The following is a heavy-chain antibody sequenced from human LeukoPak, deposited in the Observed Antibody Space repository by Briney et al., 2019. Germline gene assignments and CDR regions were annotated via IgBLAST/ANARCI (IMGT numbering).Heavy chain of an antibody. CDR1: GGTFSSYA. Sequence: ASVKVSCKASGGTFSSYAISWVRQAPGQGLEWMGGIIPIFGTANYAQKFQGRVTITTDESTSTAYMELSSLRSEDTAVYYCARERRPYYYGSGTDRWFDPWGQGTLVTVSS. V-gene: IGHV1-69*05. D-gene: IGHD3-10*01. CDR2: IIPIFGTA. J-gene: IGHJ5*02. CDR3: ARERRPYYYGSGTDRWFDP.